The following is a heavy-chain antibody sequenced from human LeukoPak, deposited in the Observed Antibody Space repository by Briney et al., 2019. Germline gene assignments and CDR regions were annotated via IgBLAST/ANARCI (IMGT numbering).Heavy chain of an antibody. CDR2: IYTSGRT. J-gene: IGHJ4*02. CDR1: GGSISSGSYY. Sequence: SETLSLTCTVSGGSISSGSYYWSLIRQPAGKGLEWIGRIYTSGRTNYNPSLKSRLTISVDTSKNQFSRKLSSVTAADTAVYYCATTQWELHGGFDYWGQGNLVTVSS. D-gene: IGHD1-26*01. V-gene: IGHV4-61*02. CDR3: ATTQWELHGGFDY.